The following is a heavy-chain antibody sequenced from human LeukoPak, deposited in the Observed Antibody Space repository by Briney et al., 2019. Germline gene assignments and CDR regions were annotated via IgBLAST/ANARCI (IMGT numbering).Heavy chain of an antibody. D-gene: IGHD4-17*01. V-gene: IGHV4-59*11. J-gene: IGHJ3*02. CDR2: ISYIGTT. CDR1: GDSYSSHY. CDR3: ARDLVTVTKGFDI. Sequence: SETLSLTCAVSGDSYSSHYWTWLRQPPGRGLEWIGYISYIGTTNYNPSLKSRVTISIDTSKNQFSLKLSSVTTADTAVYYCARDLVTVTKGFDIWGLGTMVSVSS.